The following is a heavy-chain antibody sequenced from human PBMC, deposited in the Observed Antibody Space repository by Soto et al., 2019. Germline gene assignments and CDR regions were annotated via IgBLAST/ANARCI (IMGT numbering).Heavy chain of an antibody. D-gene: IGHD5-18*01. CDR2: ISGSGGIT. Sequence: GSLRLSCAASGFTFSSYAMVFVRHSPCKWLDWVSVISGSGGITYSADSVKGRFTISRDNSKNILYLQMNSLRAEDTAVYYCAKGIPDTGGYYYYSMDVWGQGTAVTVSS. V-gene: IGHV3-23*01. CDR1: GFTFSSYA. J-gene: IGHJ6*02. CDR3: AKGIPDTGGYYYYSMDV.